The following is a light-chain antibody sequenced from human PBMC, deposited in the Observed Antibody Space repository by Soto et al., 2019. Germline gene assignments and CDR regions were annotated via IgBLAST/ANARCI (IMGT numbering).Light chain of an antibody. J-gene: IGLJ2*01. CDR3: QSYDSSLSGVV. Sequence: QSVLTQPPSVSGAPGQRVTISCTGSSANIGAGYDVQWFQQLPGTAPKLLIFGSTNRPSGVPDRFSGSKSGTSASLAITGLQAEDEADYYCQSYDSSLSGVVFGGGTQLTVL. CDR1: SANIGAGYD. CDR2: GST. V-gene: IGLV1-40*01.